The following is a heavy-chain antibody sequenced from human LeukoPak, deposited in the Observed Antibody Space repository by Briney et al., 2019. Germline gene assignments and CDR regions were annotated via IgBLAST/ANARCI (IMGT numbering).Heavy chain of an antibody. V-gene: IGHV4-34*01. CDR1: GGSFSGCY. CDR2: INHGGST. Sequence: SETLSLTCAVYGGSFSGCYWSWIRQPPGKGLEWIGEINHGGSTNCNPSLKSRVTISIDTSKNQFSLKLNSVTAADTAVYYCARGRDGYNNYWGQGTLVTVSS. D-gene: IGHD5-24*01. CDR3: ARGRDGYNNY. J-gene: IGHJ4*02.